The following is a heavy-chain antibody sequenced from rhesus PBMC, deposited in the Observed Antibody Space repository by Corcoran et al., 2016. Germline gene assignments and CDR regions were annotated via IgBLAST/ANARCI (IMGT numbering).Heavy chain of an antibody. Sequence: QVKLQQWGEGLMKPSATLSLTCAVYGGSISGFYFWTWIRRAPGTGLEWIGNIAGNIATTNYSPTLKNRVTISKDTFKNQLSLRLYSVTAADTAAYYCARGASGWSDNSLDVWGPGVLVTVSS. CDR3: ARGASGWSDNSLDV. V-gene: IGHV4-73*01. D-gene: IGHD6S26*01. CDR2: IAGNIATT. J-gene: IGHJ5-2*01. CDR1: GGSISGFYF.